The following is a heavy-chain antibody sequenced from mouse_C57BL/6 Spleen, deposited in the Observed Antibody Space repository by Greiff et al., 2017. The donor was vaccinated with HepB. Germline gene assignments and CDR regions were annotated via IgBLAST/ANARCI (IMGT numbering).Heavy chain of an antibody. V-gene: IGHV3-6*01. J-gene: IGHJ3*01. CDR2: ISYDGSN. D-gene: IGHD2-4*01. CDR3: AIYYDYKGWFAY. CDR1: GYSITSGYY. Sequence: VQLKESGPGLVKPSQSLSLTCSVTGYSITSGYYWNWIRQFPGNKLEWMGYISYDGSNNYNPSLKNRISITRDTSKNQFFLKLNSVTTEDTATYYCAIYYDYKGWFAYWGQGTLVTVSA.